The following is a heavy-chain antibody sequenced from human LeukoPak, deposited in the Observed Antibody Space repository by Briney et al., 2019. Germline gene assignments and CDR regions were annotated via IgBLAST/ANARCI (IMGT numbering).Heavy chain of an antibody. V-gene: IGHV3-7*01. Sequence: GGSLRLSCAASGFTFNSFWVTWVRQAPGKGLEWVANIKEDGSEKYYVDSVKGRFTISRDNAKNSLYLQMDSLRAEDTAVYYCARGHTAVTRHFDFWGQGTLVTVSS. CDR2: IKEDGSEK. CDR3: ARGHTAVTRHFDF. J-gene: IGHJ4*02. D-gene: IGHD4-17*01. CDR1: GFTFNSFW.